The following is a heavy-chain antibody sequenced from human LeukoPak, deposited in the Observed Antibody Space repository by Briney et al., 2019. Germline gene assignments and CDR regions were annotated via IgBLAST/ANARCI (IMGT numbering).Heavy chain of an antibody. CDR1: GFTFSSYA. J-gene: IGHJ4*02. CDR2: ISGSGGRT. V-gene: IGHV3-23*01. Sequence: GGSLRLSCAASGFTFSSYAMSWVRQAPGKGLEWVSAISGSGGRTNYADSVKGRFTISRDNSKNTLYLQMNSLRAEDTAVYYCARDILCSSTSCYTTPFDYWGQGTLVTVSS. D-gene: IGHD2-2*02. CDR3: ARDILCSSTSCYTTPFDY.